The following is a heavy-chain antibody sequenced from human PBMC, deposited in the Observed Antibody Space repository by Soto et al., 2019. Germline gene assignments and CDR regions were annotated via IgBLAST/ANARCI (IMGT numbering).Heavy chain of an antibody. J-gene: IGHJ5*02. CDR2: IYYSGST. D-gene: IGHD1-1*01. CDR3: VRDGTKTLRDWFDP. Sequence: PSETLSLTCTVTGDSISSRSYYWGWIRQPPGKGLEWIGSIYYSGSTYNNPSLRSRVSMSIDTSKDQFSLKLKSVTAADTAVYYCVRDGTKTLRDWFDPWGQGISVTGSS. CDR1: GDSISSRSYY. V-gene: IGHV4-39*07.